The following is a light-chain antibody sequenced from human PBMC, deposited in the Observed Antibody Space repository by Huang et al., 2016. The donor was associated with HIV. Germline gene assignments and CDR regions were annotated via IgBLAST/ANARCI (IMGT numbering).Light chain of an antibody. Sequence: EIVLTQSPGTLSLSPGERATLSCRASQSVSNSYLAWYQQKLGQPPRLLIYGASSRATGIPERFSGSGSGTDFTLTISRLEPEDFAVYYCQQYGTSPRTFGQGTKLEIK. J-gene: IGKJ2*01. CDR1: QSVSNSY. V-gene: IGKV3-20*01. CDR2: GAS. CDR3: QQYGTSPRT.